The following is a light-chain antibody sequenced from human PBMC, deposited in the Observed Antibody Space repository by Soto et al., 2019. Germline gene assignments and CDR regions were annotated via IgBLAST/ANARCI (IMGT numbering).Light chain of an antibody. CDR1: SSDVGGYNF. CDR3: SSYAGTNNRNRSV. CDR2: EVF. V-gene: IGLV2-8*01. Sequence: QSALTQPPSASGSLGQSVTICCTGTSSDVGGYNFVSWYQQHPGKAPKLMIYEVFKRPSGVPDRFSGSKSGNTASLTVSGLQAEDEADYYCSSYAGTNNRNRSVFGIGTKLTVL. J-gene: IGLJ1*01.